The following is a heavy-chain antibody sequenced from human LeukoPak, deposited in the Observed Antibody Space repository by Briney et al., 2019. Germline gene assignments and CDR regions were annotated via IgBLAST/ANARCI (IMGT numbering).Heavy chain of an antibody. CDR2: ISGSGGST. J-gene: IGHJ4*02. CDR3: AKSAYYDASGYYREYYSDY. V-gene: IGHV3-23*01. Sequence: GGSLGLSCVSSGFSFSNYAMSWVRQAPGKGLEWVSSISGSGGSTHYADSVKGRFTISRDKTKNTLYLQVNSLRAEDTAVYYCAKSAYYDASGYYREYYSDYWGQGTLVTVSS. D-gene: IGHD3-22*01. CDR1: GFSFSNYA.